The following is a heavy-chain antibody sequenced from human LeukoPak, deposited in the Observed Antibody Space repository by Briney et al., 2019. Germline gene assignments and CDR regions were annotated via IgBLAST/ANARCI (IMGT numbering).Heavy chain of an antibody. CDR1: GGSINRYY. D-gene: IGHD3-16*01. CDR3: ARHLGAQSLIAFDI. J-gene: IGHJ3*02. CDR2: IYSTGST. Sequence: PSETLSLTCTVSGGSINRYYWSWIRQPAGKGLEWIGRIYSTGSTNYNPSLKSQVTMSVDTSKNHFSPKLNSVTAADTAVYYCARHLGAQSLIAFDIWGQGTMVTVSS. V-gene: IGHV4-4*07.